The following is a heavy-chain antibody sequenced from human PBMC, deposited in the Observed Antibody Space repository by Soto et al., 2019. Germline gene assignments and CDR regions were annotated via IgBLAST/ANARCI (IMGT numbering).Heavy chain of an antibody. J-gene: IGHJ4*02. CDR1: GFTFTGYY. V-gene: IGHV1-2*02. CDR2: IKSNDGDP. CDR3: ARDQRIYREPPFDY. Sequence: ASVKVSCKASGFTFTGYYIHWVRQAPGQGLEWMGWIKSNDGDPKYAQKFQDRVTMTRDTSMNTVYMEISRLRSDDTAVYYCARDQRIYREPPFDYWGQGTLVTVSS. D-gene: IGHD3-16*02.